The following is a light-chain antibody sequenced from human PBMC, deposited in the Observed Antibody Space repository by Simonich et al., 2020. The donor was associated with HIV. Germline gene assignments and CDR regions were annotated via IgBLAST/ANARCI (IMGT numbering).Light chain of an antibody. CDR3: AAWDDSLNGYV. CDR1: SSNIGSNT. J-gene: IGLJ1*01. V-gene: IGLV1-44*01. CDR2: RSN. Sequence: QSVLTQPPSASWTPGQRVTISCSGSSSNIGSNTVDWYQQLPGTAPKLLIYRSNQRPSGVPDRVSGSKSGTSASLAISGLQTEDEADYYCAAWDDSLNGYVFGTGTKVTGL.